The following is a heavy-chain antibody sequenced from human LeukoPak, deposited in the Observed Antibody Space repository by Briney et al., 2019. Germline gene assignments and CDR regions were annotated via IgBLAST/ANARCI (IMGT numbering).Heavy chain of an antibody. J-gene: IGHJ6*03. CDR3: ARDRGVDYCSGGSCSHYYYYMDV. CDR2: IYATKNT. Sequence: PSETLSLTCTVSGGSISSGSAYWNWIRQPAGKGLEWIGHIYATKNTNYSPSLKSRVNMSADTSKNQFSLKLTSVTAADTAVYYCARDRGVDYCSGGSCSHYYYYMDVWGKGTTVTISS. CDR1: GGSISSGSAY. D-gene: IGHD2-15*01. V-gene: IGHV4-61*09.